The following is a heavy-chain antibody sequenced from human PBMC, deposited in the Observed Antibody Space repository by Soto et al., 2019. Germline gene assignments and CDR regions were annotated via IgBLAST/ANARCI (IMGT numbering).Heavy chain of an antibody. CDR1: GGSISSYY. J-gene: IGHJ5*02. V-gene: IGHV4-59*01. CDR3: ARALYDSSGYYLNWFDP. D-gene: IGHD3-22*01. Sequence: PSETLSLTCTVSGGSISSYYWSWIRQPPGKGLEWIGYIYYSGSTNYNPSLKSRVTISVDTSKNQFSLKLSSVTAADTAVHYCARALYDSSGYYLNWFDPWGQGTLVTVSS. CDR2: IYYSGST.